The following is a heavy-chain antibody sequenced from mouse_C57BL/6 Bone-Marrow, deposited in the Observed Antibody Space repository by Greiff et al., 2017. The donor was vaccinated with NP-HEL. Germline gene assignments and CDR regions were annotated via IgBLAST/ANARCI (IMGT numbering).Heavy chain of an antibody. CDR1: GYTFTSYW. CDR2: IDPSDSYT. D-gene: IGHD2-5*01. J-gene: IGHJ4*01. V-gene: IGHV1-69*01. CDR3: AREDYSNLYAMDY. Sequence: VQLQQPGAELVMPGASVKLSCKASGYTFTSYWMHWVKQRPGQGLEWIGEIDPSDSYTNYNQKFKGKSTLTVDKSSITAYMQLSSLTSDDSAVYYCAREDYSNLYAMDYWGQGTSVTVSS.